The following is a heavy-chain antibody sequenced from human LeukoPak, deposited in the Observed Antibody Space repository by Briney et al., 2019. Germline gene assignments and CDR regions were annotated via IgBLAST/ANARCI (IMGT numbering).Heavy chain of an antibody. V-gene: IGHV4-39*01. J-gene: IGHJ4*02. CDR3: ARGTDYGDYLLDY. D-gene: IGHD4-17*01. Sequence: SETLSFTCTVSGGSISSSSYYWGWIRQPPGKGLEWIGSIYYSGSTYYNPSLKSRVTISVDTSKNQFSLKLSSVTAADTAVYYCARGTDYGDYLLDYWGQGTLVTVSS. CDR2: IYYSGST. CDR1: GGSISSSSYY.